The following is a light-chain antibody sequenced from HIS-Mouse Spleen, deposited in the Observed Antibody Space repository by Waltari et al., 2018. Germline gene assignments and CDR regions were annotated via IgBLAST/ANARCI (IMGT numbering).Light chain of an antibody. V-gene: IGLV2-14*03. J-gene: IGLJ1*01. Sequence: QSALTQPASVSGSPGQSITISCTGTSSDVGGYNYVSWYQQHPGQAPKPMIYDVSTRPSGVSNRFSGSKSGNTASLTISGLQAEDEADYYCSSYTSSSTRGVFGTGTKVTVL. CDR2: DVS. CDR3: SSYTSSSTRGV. CDR1: SSDVGGYNY.